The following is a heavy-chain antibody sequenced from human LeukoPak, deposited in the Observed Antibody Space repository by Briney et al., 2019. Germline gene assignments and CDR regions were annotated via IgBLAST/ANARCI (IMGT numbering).Heavy chain of an antibody. CDR1: GYTFTGYY. CDR2: INPNSGGT. V-gene: IGHV1-2*02. CDR3: ARGSPVLLWFGELLGGMDV. D-gene: IGHD3-10*01. Sequence: ASVKVSCKASGYTFTGYYMHWVRQAPGQGLEWMGWINPNSGGTNYAQKFRGRVTMTRDTSISTAYMELSSLRSEDTAVYYCARGSPVLLWFGELLGGMDVWGQGTTVTVSS. J-gene: IGHJ6*02.